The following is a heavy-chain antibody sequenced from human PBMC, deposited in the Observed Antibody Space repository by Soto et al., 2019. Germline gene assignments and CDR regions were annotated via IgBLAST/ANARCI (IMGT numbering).Heavy chain of an antibody. V-gene: IGHV3-30-3*01. CDR3: ARDKGDYVWGSYRHPGWFDP. CDR1: GFTFSSYA. J-gene: IGHJ5*02. D-gene: IGHD3-16*02. CDR2: ISYDGTNK. Sequence: QVQLVESGGGVVQPGRSLRLSCAASGFTFSSYAMHWVRQAPGKGLEWVAVISYDGTNKYYSDSVKGRFTISRDNSKNTLYLQMNSLRAEDMAVYYCARDKGDYVWGSYRHPGWFDPWGQGTLVTVSS.